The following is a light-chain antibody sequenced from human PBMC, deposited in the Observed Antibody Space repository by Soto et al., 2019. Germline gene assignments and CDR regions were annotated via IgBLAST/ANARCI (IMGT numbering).Light chain of an antibody. Sequence: DIQMTQSPSSLSASVGDSVTITCRASQSISNYLNWYQQKPGKAPKLLVYAASSLQSGVPSRFSGSGSGTDVTLTISSLQPEDFATYYCQQSYSTPCTFGPGTKVDIK. CDR2: AAS. CDR3: QQSYSTPCT. V-gene: IGKV1-39*01. J-gene: IGKJ3*01. CDR1: QSISNY.